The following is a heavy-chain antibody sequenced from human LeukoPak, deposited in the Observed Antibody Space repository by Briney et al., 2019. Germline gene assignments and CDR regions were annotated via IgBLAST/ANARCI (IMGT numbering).Heavy chain of an antibody. V-gene: IGHV4-39*07. J-gene: IGHJ4*02. Sequence: SETLSLTCTVSGGSISSSSYYWGWIRQPPGKGLEWIGSIYYSGSTYYNPSLKSRVTISVDTSKNQFSLKLSSVTAADTAVYYCARELTIFGVVTYFDYWGQGTLVTVSS. D-gene: IGHD3-3*01. CDR1: GGSISSSSYY. CDR2: IYYSGST. CDR3: ARELTIFGVVTYFDY.